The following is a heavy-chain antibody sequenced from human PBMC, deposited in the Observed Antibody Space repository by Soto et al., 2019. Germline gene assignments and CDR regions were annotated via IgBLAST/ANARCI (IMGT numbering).Heavy chain of an antibody. CDR2: ISTGSSDI. CDR1: GFTFSQFP. D-gene: IGHD2-2*01. J-gene: IGHJ4*02. Sequence: EVQLVESGGNLVQPGESLRLSCAASGFTFSQFPMNWVRQAPGKGLEWISYISTGSSDIHYADSVRGRFTIFRDEATNSLYLQMNSLRAEDTAVYYCARDKGSSSWHSFDHWGQGTLVTVSS. V-gene: IGHV3-48*01. CDR3: ARDKGSSSWHSFDH.